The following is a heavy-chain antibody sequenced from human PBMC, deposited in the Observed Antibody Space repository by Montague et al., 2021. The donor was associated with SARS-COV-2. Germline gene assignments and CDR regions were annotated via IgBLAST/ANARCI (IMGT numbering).Heavy chain of an antibody. J-gene: IGHJ5*02. CDR1: GGSISSSSYY. D-gene: IGHD5-24*01. CDR2: IYYSGXT. CDR3: AAVYGEMAWFDP. Sequence: SETLSLTCTVSGGSISSSSYYWGWIRQPPGKGLEWIRNIYYSGXTXYXXXXKSRVTISVDTSKNQFSLKLSSVTAADTAVYYCAAVYGEMAWFDPWGQGTLVTVSS. V-gene: IGHV4-39*01.